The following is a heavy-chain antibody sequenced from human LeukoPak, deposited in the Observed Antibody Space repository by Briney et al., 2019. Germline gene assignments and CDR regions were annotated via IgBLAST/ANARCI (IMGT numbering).Heavy chain of an antibody. Sequence: GGSLRLSCAASGFTFSSYAMSWVRQAPGKGLEWVSAISGSGGSTYYADSVKGRFTISRDNSKNTLYLQMNSLRAEDTALYYCARDCRVGATISCLDYWGQGTLVTVSS. CDR2: ISGSGGST. CDR1: GFTFSSYA. V-gene: IGHV3-23*01. CDR3: ARDCRVGATISCLDY. D-gene: IGHD5-12*01. J-gene: IGHJ4*02.